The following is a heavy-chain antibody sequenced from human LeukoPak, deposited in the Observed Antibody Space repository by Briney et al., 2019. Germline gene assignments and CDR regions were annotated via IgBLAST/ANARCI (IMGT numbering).Heavy chain of an antibody. CDR3: AKATARDYMDV. CDR2: ISYDGSNK. Sequence: GGSLRLSCAASGFTFSSYGMHWVRQAPGKGLEWVAVISYDGSNKYYADSVKGRFTISRDNSKNTLYLQMNSLRAEDTAVYYCAKATARDYMDVWGKGTTVTVSS. D-gene: IGHD5-18*01. V-gene: IGHV3-30*18. CDR1: GFTFSSYG. J-gene: IGHJ6*03.